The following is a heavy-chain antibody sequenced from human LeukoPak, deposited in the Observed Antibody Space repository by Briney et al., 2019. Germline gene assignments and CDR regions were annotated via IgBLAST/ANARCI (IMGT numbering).Heavy chain of an antibody. CDR3: ARVNYDSWSGYYWTYYFDY. Sequence: SETLSLTCTVSGGSISSYYWSWIRQPPGKGLEWIGYIYYSGITNYNPSLKSRVTISVDTSKNQFSLKLSSVTAADTAVYYCARVNYDSWSGYYWTYYFDYWGQGTLVTVSS. D-gene: IGHD3-3*01. J-gene: IGHJ4*02. CDR2: IYYSGIT. V-gene: IGHV4-59*01. CDR1: GGSISSYY.